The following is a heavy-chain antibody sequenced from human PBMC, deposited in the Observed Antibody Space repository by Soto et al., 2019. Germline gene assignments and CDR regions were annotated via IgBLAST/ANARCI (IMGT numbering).Heavy chain of an antibody. Sequence: EVQLLESGGGLVQPGGSLRLSCAASGFIFDNYAMSWVRQAPGRGLEWISTISGGGSATFYADSVKGRFTISGDSSKSTMYLQMHSLRAEDTAIYYCAKFKQGYFDYWGQGTQVIVSS. CDR3: AKFKQGYFDY. CDR1: GFIFDNYA. CDR2: ISGGGSAT. V-gene: IGHV3-23*01. J-gene: IGHJ4*02.